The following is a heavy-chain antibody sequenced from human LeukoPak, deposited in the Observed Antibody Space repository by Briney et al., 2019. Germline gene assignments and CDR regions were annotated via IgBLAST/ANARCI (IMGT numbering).Heavy chain of an antibody. V-gene: IGHV3-23*01. CDR3: ARSGLNRFDY. J-gene: IGHJ4*02. CDR2: FSGSGGST. D-gene: IGHD2-15*01. Sequence: GGSLRLSCAASGFTFSSFAMSWVRQAPGKGLEWVSTFSGSGGSTYYADSVKGRFSISRDNSKNTLYLQMNSLRAEDTAAYYCARSGLNRFDYWGQGTLVTVSS. CDR1: GFTFSSFA.